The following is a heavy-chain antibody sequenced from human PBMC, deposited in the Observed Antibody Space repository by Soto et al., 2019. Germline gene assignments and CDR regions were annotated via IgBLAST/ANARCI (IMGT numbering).Heavy chain of an antibody. CDR2: ISCSGGTT. V-gene: IGHV3-23*01. CDR3: ANPANGGFSDFDI. CDR1: GFTFSSYA. J-gene: IGHJ3*02. D-gene: IGHD3-10*01. Sequence: EVQLLESGGGLVQPGGSLRLSCAASGFTFSSYAMSWVRQAPGKGLEWVSAISCSGGTTYYADSVKGRFTFSRDNSKNALYLRMNGLRAEDTAVYYCANPANGGFSDFDIWGQGTMVTVSS.